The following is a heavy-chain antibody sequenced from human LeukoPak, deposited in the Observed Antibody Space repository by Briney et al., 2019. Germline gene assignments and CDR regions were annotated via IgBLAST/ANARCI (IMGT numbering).Heavy chain of an antibody. J-gene: IGHJ6*02. Sequence: GASVKVSCKTSGYTFTGYYLHWVRLAPGQGLEWMGWIDPNSGDTNYAQKFQGWVTMTRDTSISTAYMELSSLRSEDTAVYYCARGITMVRGVEYGMDVWGQGTTVTVSS. CDR2: IDPNSGDT. V-gene: IGHV1-2*04. D-gene: IGHD3-10*01. CDR1: GYTFTGYY. CDR3: ARGITMVRGVEYGMDV.